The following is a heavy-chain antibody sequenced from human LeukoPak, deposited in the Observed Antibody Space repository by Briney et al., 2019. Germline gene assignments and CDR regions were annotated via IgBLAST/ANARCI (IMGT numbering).Heavy chain of an antibody. CDR3: ARAGGYSKTEFDP. V-gene: IGHV4-34*12. CDR1: GGSFSGYY. CDR2: IIHSGST. J-gene: IGHJ5*02. Sequence: PSETLSLTCAVYGGSFSGYYWSWIRQPPGKGLEWIGEIIHSGSTNYNPSLKSRVTISVDTSKNQFSLKLSSVTAADTAVYYCARAGGYSKTEFDPRGQGTLVTVSS. D-gene: IGHD4-11*01.